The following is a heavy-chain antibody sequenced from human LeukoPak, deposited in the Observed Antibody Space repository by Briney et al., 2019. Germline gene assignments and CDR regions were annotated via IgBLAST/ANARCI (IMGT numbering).Heavy chain of an antibody. CDR1: GGSISSSNW. D-gene: IGHD6-13*01. J-gene: IGHJ4*02. V-gene: IGHV4-4*02. Sequence: SETLSLTCAVSGGSISSSNWWSWVRQPPGKGLEWIGSIYHSGSTYYNPSLKSRVTISVDTSKNQFSLKLSSVTAADTAVYYCARHAGAAAGFTFDYWGQGTLVTVSS. CDR2: IYHSGST. CDR3: ARHAGAAAGFTFDY.